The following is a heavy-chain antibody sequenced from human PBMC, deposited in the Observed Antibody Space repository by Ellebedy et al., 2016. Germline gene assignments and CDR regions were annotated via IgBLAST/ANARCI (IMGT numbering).Heavy chain of an antibody. D-gene: IGHD2-8*02. V-gene: IGHV3-7*04. CDR3: ARDQGGAALVPYYYYYGMDV. J-gene: IGHJ6*02. CDR2: IKQDESEK. Sequence: GESLKISXAASGFTFSNYLMAWVRQVPGKGLEWVADIKQDESEKYYVDSVKGRFTISRDNAKNSLYLQMNSLRAEDTAVYYCARDQGGAALVPYYYYYGMDVWGQGTTVTVSS. CDR1: GFTFSNYL.